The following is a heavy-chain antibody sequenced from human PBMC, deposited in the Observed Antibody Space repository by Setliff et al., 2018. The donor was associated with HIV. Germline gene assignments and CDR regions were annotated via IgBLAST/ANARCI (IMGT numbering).Heavy chain of an antibody. V-gene: IGHV1-3*01. CDR2: INAGNGNT. J-gene: IGHJ4*02. CDR3: ARGLTPAGMVL. D-gene: IGHD2-8*01. Sequence: ASVKVSCKASGYTFTSYAMHWVRQAPGQRLEWMGWINAGNGNTKYSQKFQGRVPITRDTSASTAYMELSSLRSEDTAVYYCARGLTPAGMVLWGQGTLVTVSS. CDR1: GYTFTSYA.